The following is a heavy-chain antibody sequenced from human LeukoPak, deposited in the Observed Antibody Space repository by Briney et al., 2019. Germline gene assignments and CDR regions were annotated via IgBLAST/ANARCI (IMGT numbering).Heavy chain of an antibody. CDR3: AKDAAGPEY. D-gene: IGHD6-13*01. J-gene: IGHJ4*02. CDR2: TSASGSST. Sequence: PGGSLRLSRAASGLAFSTYSMSWVRQAPGKGLYWVSGTSASGSSTYYADSVKGRFTISRDNSKNTLYLQMNSLRAEDTAVYYCAKDAAGPEYWGQGTLVTVSS. V-gene: IGHV3-23*01. CDR1: GLAFSTYS.